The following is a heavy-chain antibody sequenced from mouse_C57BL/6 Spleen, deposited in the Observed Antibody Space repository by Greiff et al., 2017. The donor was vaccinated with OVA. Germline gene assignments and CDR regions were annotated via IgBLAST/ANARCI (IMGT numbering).Heavy chain of an antibody. CDR3: ASYDGYSNYAMDY. Sequence: VQGVESGPGLVAPSQSLSITCTVSGFSLTSYAISWVRQPPGKGLEWLGVIWTGGGTNYNSALKSRLSISKDNSKSQVFLKMNSLQTDDTARYYCASYDGYSNYAMDYWGQGTSVTVSS. V-gene: IGHV2-9-1*01. D-gene: IGHD2-3*01. CDR2: IWTGGGT. CDR1: GFSLTSYA. J-gene: IGHJ4*01.